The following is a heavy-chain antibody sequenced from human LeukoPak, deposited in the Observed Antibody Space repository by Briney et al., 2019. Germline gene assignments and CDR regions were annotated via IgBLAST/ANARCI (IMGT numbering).Heavy chain of an antibody. D-gene: IGHD2-21*01. CDR3: AKPIWRLGDVFDI. Sequence: PGGSLRLSCAASGFTFSSYWMSWVRQAPGKGLEWVANINQDGSEKNYVDSVKGRFTISRDNAKNSLYLQMNSLRAEDTAVYYCAKPIWRLGDVFDIWGQGTMVTVSS. V-gene: IGHV3-7*01. CDR1: GFTFSSYW. J-gene: IGHJ3*02. CDR2: INQDGSEK.